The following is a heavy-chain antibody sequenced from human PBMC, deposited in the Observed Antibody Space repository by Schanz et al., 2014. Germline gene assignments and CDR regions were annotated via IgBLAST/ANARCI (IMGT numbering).Heavy chain of an antibody. CDR1: GGTFSSYA. CDR3: ARDQSPYTNSSDVRYFDY. Sequence: QVQLVQPGPEVKKPGSPVKVSCKSSGGTFSSYAISWVRQARGQGLEWVGRFIPILDVGNYAQQFQGRVTFTADKSTSTAYMDLRSLRSDDTAVYYCARDQSPYTNSSDVRYFDYWGQGSLVTVSS. D-gene: IGHD6-6*01. CDR2: FIPILDVG. J-gene: IGHJ4*02. V-gene: IGHV1-69*04.